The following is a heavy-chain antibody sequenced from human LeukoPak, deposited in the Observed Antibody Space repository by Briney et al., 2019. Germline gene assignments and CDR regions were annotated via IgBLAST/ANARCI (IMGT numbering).Heavy chain of an antibody. V-gene: IGHV4-59*08. CDR3: ARVGSSSWYDPWYFDY. CDR1: GGSISSYY. Sequence: SETLSLTCTVSGGSISSYYWSWIRQPPGKGLEWIGYIYYSGSTNYNPSLKSRVTISVDTSKNQFSLKLSSVTAADTAVYYCARVGSSSWYDPWYFDYWGQGTLVTVSS. CDR2: IYYSGST. J-gene: IGHJ4*02. D-gene: IGHD6-13*01.